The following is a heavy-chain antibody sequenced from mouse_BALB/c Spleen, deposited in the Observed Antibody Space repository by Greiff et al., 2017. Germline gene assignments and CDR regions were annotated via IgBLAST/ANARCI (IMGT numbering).Heavy chain of an antibody. CDR1: GFTFSSFG. CDR2: ISSGSSTI. CDR3: ARNGNYWYFDV. V-gene: IGHV5-17*02. Sequence: DVKLVESGGGLVQPGGSRKLSCAASGFTFSSFGMHWVRQAPEKGLEWVAYISSGSSTIYYADTVKGRFTISRDNPKNTLFLQMTSLRSEDTAMYYCARNGNYWYFDVWGAGTTVTVSS. J-gene: IGHJ1*01. D-gene: IGHD2-1*01.